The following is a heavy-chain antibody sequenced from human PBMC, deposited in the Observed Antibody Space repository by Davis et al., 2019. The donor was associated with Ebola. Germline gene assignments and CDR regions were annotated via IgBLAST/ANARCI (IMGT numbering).Heavy chain of an antibody. J-gene: IGHJ4*02. Sequence: GESLKISCAASGFTFSDYYMSWIRQAPGKGLEWVSYISSSGSTIYYADSVKGRFTISRDNAKNSLYLQMNSLRAEDTAVYYCARESSSWHKFDYWGQGTLVTVSS. D-gene: IGHD6-13*01. CDR1: GFTFSDYY. CDR3: ARESSSWHKFDY. CDR2: ISSSGSTI. V-gene: IGHV3-11*04.